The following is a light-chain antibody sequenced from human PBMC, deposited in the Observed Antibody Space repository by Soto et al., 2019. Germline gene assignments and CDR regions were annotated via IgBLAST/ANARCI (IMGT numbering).Light chain of an antibody. CDR3: QKYNSDPLT. J-gene: IGKJ4*01. Sequence: PMCQSLATVSAAVGKRVTTACRASQGISNYLAWYQQKPGKVPELLIYDAFTFQSGVPSRFSGSGSAAYFTLPITSLQSGAVATYYCQKYNSDPLTVGGGTKVDI. V-gene: IGKV1-27*01. CDR1: QGISNY. CDR2: DAF.